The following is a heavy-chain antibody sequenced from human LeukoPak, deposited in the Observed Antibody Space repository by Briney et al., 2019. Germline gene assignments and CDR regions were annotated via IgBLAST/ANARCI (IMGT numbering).Heavy chain of an antibody. CDR1: GGSMSDFD. Sequence: SETLSLTCTVSGGSMSDFDGRWIRQPAGKGLEWIARISASGTTDYNPSLKRRLTMSVDKSKNQVSLRLSSVTAADTAMYYCTKGSSYNWNLFDHWGQGDLVTVSS. J-gene: IGHJ5*02. CDR2: ISASGTT. CDR3: TKGSSYNWNLFDH. V-gene: IGHV4-4*07. D-gene: IGHD1-20*01.